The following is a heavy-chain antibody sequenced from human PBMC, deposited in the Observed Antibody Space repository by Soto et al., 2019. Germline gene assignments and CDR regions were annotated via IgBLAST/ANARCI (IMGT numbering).Heavy chain of an antibody. CDR3: ARAVAVPADFDY. Sequence: QVQLVQSGAEEKKPGASVKCSCTASGYTFTGYAMHWVRQAPGQRLEWMGWINAGNGNTKYSQKFQGRVTITRDTSASTDYMELSSLRSEDTAVYYCARAVAVPADFDYWGQGTLVTVSS. V-gene: IGHV1-3*05. D-gene: IGHD6-19*01. CDR1: GYTFTGYA. CDR2: INAGNGNT. J-gene: IGHJ4*02.